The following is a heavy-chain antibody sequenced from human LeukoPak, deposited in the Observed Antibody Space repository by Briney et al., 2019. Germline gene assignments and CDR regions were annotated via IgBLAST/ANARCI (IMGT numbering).Heavy chain of an antibody. CDR3: ARVYYYGSGSPYYFDY. CDR1: GGSFSGYY. D-gene: IGHD3-10*01. V-gene: IGHV4-34*01. Sequence: KPSETLSLTCAVYGGSFSGYYWSWIRQPPGKGLEWIGEINHSGSTNYNPSLKSRVTISLDTSKNQFSLKLSSVTAADTAVYYCARVYYYGSGSPYYFDYWGQGTLVTVSS. J-gene: IGHJ4*02. CDR2: INHSGST.